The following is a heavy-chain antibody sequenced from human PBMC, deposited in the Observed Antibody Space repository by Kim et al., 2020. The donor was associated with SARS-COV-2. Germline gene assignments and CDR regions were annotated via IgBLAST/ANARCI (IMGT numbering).Heavy chain of an antibody. V-gene: IGHV4-59*01. D-gene: IGHD3-16*01. J-gene: IGHJ5*02. Sequence: SETLSLTCTVSGGSISSYYWSWIRQPPGKGLEWIGYIYYSGSTNYNPSLKSRVTISVDTSKNQFSLKLSSVTAADTAVYYCARANWDSMIGTVGWFDPWGQGTLVTVSS. CDR1: GGSISSYY. CDR2: IYYSGST. CDR3: ARANWDSMIGTVGWFDP.